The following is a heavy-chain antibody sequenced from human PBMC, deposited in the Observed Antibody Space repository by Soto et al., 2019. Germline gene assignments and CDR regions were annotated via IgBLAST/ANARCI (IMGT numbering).Heavy chain of an antibody. V-gene: IGHV4-4*07. Sequence: PSETLSLTCNVSGGSISKFYWAWIRMTAGNGLEWMGRVYATGTTDYNPSLRSRVAMSVDISKKTFSLRLRSVTGADSGVYYCVRDGSKSLRDWFDPWGQGILVTVSS. CDR3: VRDGSKSLRDWFDP. CDR1: GGSISKFY. J-gene: IGHJ5*02. CDR2: VYATGTT.